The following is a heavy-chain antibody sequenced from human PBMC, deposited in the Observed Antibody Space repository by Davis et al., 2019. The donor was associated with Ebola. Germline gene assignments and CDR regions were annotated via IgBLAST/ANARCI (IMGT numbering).Heavy chain of an antibody. CDR3: TTPGGQDSGYDVFDI. D-gene: IGHD5-12*01. CDR2: INPSGGST. CDR1: GYTFTGYY. Sequence: ASVKVSCKASGYTFTGYYMHWVRQAPGQGLEWMGIINPSGGSTIYAQKFQGRVTVTRDTSTTTVYMDLSSLRSEDTALNYCTTPGGQDSGYDVFDIWGQGTMVTVSS. J-gene: IGHJ3*02. V-gene: IGHV1-46*03.